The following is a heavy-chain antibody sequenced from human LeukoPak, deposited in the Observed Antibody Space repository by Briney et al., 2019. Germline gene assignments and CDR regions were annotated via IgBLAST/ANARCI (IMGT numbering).Heavy chain of an antibody. D-gene: IGHD3-10*01. CDR3: ARVPKYYYGSGSYYYYFDY. J-gene: IGHJ4*02. Sequence: SETLSLTCTVSGGSISSYYWSWIRQPPGKGLEWIGYIYYSGSTNYNPSLKSRVSISVDTSKNQFSLKLSSVTAADTAVYYCARVPKYYYGSGSYYYYFDYWGQGTLVTVSS. V-gene: IGHV4-59*01. CDR2: IYYSGST. CDR1: GGSISSYY.